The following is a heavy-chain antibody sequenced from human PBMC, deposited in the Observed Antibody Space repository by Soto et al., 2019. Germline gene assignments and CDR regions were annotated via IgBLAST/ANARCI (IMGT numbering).Heavy chain of an antibody. CDR1: GFTFGDSA. CDR2: IRSKANNYAT. D-gene: IGHD3-10*01. Sequence: EVQLVESGGGLVQPGGSLKLSCAASGFTFGDSAIHWVRQASGKGLEWVGRIRSKANNYATAYAASMRGRFTISRDDSKHPAYVPGNSLITEDTAVYYCTSSRYFYGSGGNDDYWGQGSLVCVSS. J-gene: IGHJ4*02. V-gene: IGHV3-73*01. CDR3: TSSRYFYGSGGNDDY.